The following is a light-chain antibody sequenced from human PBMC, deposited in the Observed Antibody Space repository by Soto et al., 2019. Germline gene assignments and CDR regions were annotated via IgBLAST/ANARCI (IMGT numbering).Light chain of an antibody. CDR1: SSDVGGYNY. CDR2: EVS. J-gene: IGLJ1*01. V-gene: IGLV2-14*01. CDR3: TSYTSQSTGV. Sequence: QSALTQPASVSGSPGQSITISCTGTSSDVGGYNYVSWYQPHPGKAPKLIIYEVSNRPSGVSNRFAGTKSGNTASLTIAGLPAEDEADYYCTSYTSQSTGVFGTGTKVTVL.